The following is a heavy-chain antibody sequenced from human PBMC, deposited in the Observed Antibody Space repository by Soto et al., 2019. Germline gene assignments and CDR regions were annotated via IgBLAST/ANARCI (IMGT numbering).Heavy chain of an antibody. V-gene: IGHV4-30-4*01. CDR1: GDSISNGDYY. Sequence: SETLSLTCTVSGDSISNGDYYWSWIRQPPGRGLEWIGYIDSSGSTYYNPSLKSRLTMSVDMSKNQLSLRLTSVTAADTAVYYCARGRRGSYGDFDYWGQGTLVTVSS. D-gene: IGHD4-17*01. CDR2: IDSSGST. CDR3: ARGRRGSYGDFDY. J-gene: IGHJ4*02.